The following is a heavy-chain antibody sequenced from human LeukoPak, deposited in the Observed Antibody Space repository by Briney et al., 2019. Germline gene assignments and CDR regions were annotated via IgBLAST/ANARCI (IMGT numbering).Heavy chain of an antibody. J-gene: IGHJ4*02. CDR2: ISSSSSYI. Sequence: GGSLRLSCAASGFTFSSYSMNWVRQAPGKGLEWVSSISSSSSYIYYADSVKGRFTISRDNAKNSLYLQMNSLRAEDTAVYYCARDYDSSGYYWYPFDYWGQGTLVTVSS. D-gene: IGHD3-22*01. V-gene: IGHV3-21*01. CDR3: ARDYDSSGYYWYPFDY. CDR1: GFTFSSYS.